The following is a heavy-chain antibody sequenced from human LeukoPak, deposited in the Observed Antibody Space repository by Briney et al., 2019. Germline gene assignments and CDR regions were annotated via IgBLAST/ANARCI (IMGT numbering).Heavy chain of an antibody. V-gene: IGHV1-2*02. CDR2: INPNSGGT. CDR3: ARASTYCGGDCYSGVDY. D-gene: IGHD2-21*02. J-gene: IGHJ4*02. CDR1: GYTFTGYY. Sequence: GASVKVSCKASGYTFTGYYMHWVRQAPGQGLEWMGWINPNSGGTNYAQKFQGRVTMTRDTSISTAYMELSRLRSDDTAVYYCARASTYCGGDCYSGVDYWGQGTLVTVSS.